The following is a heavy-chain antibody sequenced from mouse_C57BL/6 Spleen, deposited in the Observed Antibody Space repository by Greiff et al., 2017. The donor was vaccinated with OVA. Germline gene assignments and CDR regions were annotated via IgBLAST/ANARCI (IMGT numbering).Heavy chain of an antibody. V-gene: IGHV1-42*01. CDR1: GYSFTGYY. CDR2: INPSTGGT. J-gene: IGHJ2*01. CDR3: ARGRDFYY. Sequence: VQLKESGPELVKPGASVKISCKASGYSFTGYYMNWVKQSPEKSLEWIGEINPSTGGTTYNQKFKAKATLTVDKSSSTAYMQLKSLTSEDSAVYYCARGRDFYYWGQGTTLTVSS.